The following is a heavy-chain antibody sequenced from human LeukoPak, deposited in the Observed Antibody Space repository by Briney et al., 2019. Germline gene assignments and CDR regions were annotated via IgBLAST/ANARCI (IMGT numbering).Heavy chain of an antibody. D-gene: IGHD4-11*01. V-gene: IGHV1-18*01. CDR3: EMTTVTTPNYYYYYGMDV. CDR1: GYTFIYYG. CDR2: FSTHTGKT. J-gene: IGHJ6*02. Sequence: GASVKVTCKTSGYTFIYYGINWVRQAPGQGLEWMGWFSTHTGKTHYAQNFQDRITMTTDTSTSTAYMELSSLRSEDTAVYYCEMTTVTTPNYYYYYGMDVWGQGTTVTVSS.